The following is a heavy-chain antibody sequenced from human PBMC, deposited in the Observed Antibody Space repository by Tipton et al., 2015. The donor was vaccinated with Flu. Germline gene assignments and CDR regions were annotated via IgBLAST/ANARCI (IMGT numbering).Heavy chain of an antibody. Sequence: LRLSCAVYGGSVSGHYWSWIRQPPGKGLEWIGEINHSGRTNYNPSLKSRVTISVDTSKNQFSLNLTSVTAADTAVFYCARHMSGGTRRAYDFWGQGTLVTVSS. J-gene: IGHJ4*02. CDR1: GGSVSGHY. CDR2: INHSGRT. V-gene: IGHV4-34*01. D-gene: IGHD2-15*01. CDR3: ARHMSGGTRRAYDF.